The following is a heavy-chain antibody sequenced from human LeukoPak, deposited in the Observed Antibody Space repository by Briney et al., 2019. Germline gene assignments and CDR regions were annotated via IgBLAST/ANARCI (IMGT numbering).Heavy chain of an antibody. Sequence: PGRSLRPSCAASGFTFSSYGMHWVRQAPGKGLEWVAVIWYDGSNKYYADSVKGRFTISRDNSKNTLYLQMNSLRAEDTAVYYCARGIAAAGVDYWGQGTLVTVSS. CDR1: GFTFSSYG. D-gene: IGHD6-13*01. CDR2: IWYDGSNK. J-gene: IGHJ4*02. V-gene: IGHV3-33*08. CDR3: ARGIAAAGVDY.